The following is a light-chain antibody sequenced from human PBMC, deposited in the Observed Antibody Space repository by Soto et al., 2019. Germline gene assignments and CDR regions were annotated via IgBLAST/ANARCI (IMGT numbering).Light chain of an antibody. J-gene: IGLJ1*01. Sequence: ACLSEYPGQTITISCTGTSSDVGGYNYVSWYQQHPGKAPKLMIYGVSNRPSGVSNRFSGSKSGNTASLTISGLQAEDEADYYCSSYTSSSTFFGTGTKVTVL. CDR1: SSDVGGYNY. V-gene: IGLV2-14*01. CDR2: GVS. CDR3: SSYTSSSTF.